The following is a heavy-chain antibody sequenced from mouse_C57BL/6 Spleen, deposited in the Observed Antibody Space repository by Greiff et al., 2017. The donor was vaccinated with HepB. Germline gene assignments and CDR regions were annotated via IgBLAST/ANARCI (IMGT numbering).Heavy chain of an antibody. CDR3: ARGPGTGYAMDY. Sequence: EVQGVESGGGLVKPGGSLKLSCAASGFTFSSYAMSWVRQTPEKRLEWVATISDGGSYTYYPDNVKGRFTISRDNAKNNLYLQMSHLKSEDTAMYYCARGPGTGYAMDYWGQGTSVTVSS. CDR2: ISDGGSYT. D-gene: IGHD4-1*01. V-gene: IGHV5-4*01. J-gene: IGHJ4*01. CDR1: GFTFSSYA.